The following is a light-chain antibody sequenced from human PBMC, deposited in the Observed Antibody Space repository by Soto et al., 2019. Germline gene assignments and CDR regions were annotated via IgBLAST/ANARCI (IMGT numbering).Light chain of an antibody. J-gene: IGKJ2*01. CDR3: QQYIRYSPYT. Sequence: DIQMTQFPSTLSASIGDRVTITCRASQTISSSLAWYQQKPGKAPKLLIYKASNLETGVPSRFSGSGSGTEFALTISSLQPDDFAPYYCQQYIRYSPYTFGQGTRLEIK. CDR2: KAS. CDR1: QTISSS. V-gene: IGKV1-5*03.